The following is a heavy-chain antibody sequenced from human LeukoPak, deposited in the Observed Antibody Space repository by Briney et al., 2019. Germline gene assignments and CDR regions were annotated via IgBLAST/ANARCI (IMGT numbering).Heavy chain of an antibody. J-gene: IGHJ4*02. V-gene: IGHV3-21*01. CDR2: ISSSSSYI. CDR3: ARDWRSGSYYGVGFDY. CDR1: GFTFSSYS. Sequence: GGSPRLSCAASGFTFSSYSMNWVRPAPGKGLEWVSSISSSSSYIYYADSVKGRFTISRDNAKNSLYLQMNSLRAEDTAVYYCARDWRSGSYYGVGFDYWGQGTLVTVSS. D-gene: IGHD3-10*01.